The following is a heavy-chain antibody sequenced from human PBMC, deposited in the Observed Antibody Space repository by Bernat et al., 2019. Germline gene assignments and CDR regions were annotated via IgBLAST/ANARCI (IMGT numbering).Heavy chain of an antibody. CDR1: GFTFSSYA. V-gene: IGHV3-23*01. Sequence: EVQLLESGGGLVQPGGSLRLSCAASGFTFSSYAMSWVRQAPGKGLEWVSGISGSGDNTYYADSVKGRFTISRDNSKNTLYLQMNSLRVEDPAVYYCAKSTVTTTSATINSIYFYYYGMDVWGQGTTVTVSS. J-gene: IGHJ6*02. CDR2: ISGSGDNT. CDR3: AKSTVTTTSATINSIYFYYYGMDV. D-gene: IGHD4-17*01.